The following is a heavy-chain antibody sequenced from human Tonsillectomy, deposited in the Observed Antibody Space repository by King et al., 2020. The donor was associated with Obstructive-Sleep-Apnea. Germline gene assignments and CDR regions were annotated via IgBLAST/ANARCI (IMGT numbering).Heavy chain of an antibody. J-gene: IGHJ3*02. Sequence: VKLVESGGGLVQPGGSLRLSCAASGFTFSNYAMSWVRQAPGKGLEWVSGISSSGGSTYYADSVKGRFTISRDNSKNTLYVQMNSLRAEDTAVYYCAKDRVYSSDAFDIWGQGTMVTVSS. CDR2: ISSSGGST. CDR1: GFTFSNYA. D-gene: IGHD5-18*01. V-gene: IGHV3-23*04. CDR3: AKDRVYSSDAFDI.